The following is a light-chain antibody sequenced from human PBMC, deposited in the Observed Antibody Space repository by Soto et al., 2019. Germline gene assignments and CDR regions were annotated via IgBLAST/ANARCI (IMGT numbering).Light chain of an antibody. CDR3: QQFNSYPYT. V-gene: IGKV1-13*02. J-gene: IGKJ2*01. CDR1: QGISSA. CDR2: AAS. Sequence: ANQLTQSPSSLASSVGDRVTITCRASQGISSALAWYQQKPGKAPKLLIYAASSLESGVPSRFSGSGSGTDFTLTISSLQPEDFATYYCQQFNSYPYTFGQGTKLEIK.